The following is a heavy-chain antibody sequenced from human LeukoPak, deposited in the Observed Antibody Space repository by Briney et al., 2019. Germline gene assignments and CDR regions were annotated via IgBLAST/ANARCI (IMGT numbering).Heavy chain of an antibody. Sequence: PGGSLRLSCAASGFTFSSYAMHWVRQAPGKGLEWVAVISSDGTNKYYADSVKGRFTISRDNSKNTLYLQMDSLRAEDTAVYYCATGEGGRIARYYGMDVWGQGTTVTVSS. D-gene: IGHD6-13*01. CDR3: ATGEGGRIARYYGMDV. CDR2: ISSDGTNK. J-gene: IGHJ6*02. CDR1: GFTFSSYA. V-gene: IGHV3-30-3*01.